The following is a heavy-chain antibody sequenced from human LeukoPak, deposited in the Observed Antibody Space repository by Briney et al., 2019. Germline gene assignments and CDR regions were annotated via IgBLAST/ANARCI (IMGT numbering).Heavy chain of an antibody. CDR2: ISGSGVST. D-gene: IGHD6-25*01. J-gene: IGHJ4*02. CDR3: ARGQGIAAFDY. CDR1: GFTFSSYA. V-gene: IGHV3-23*01. Sequence: GGSLRLCCAASGFTFSSYAMSWVRQAPGKGLEWVSSISGSGVSTYYADSVKGRFTISSDNSKNTLFLQMNSLRAEDTAVYYCARGQGIAAFDYWGQGTLVTVSS.